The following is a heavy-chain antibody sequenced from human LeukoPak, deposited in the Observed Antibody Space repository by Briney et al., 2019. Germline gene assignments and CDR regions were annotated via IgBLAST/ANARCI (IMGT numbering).Heavy chain of an antibody. CDR3: ARSSRELGGYAPWELMPPFDY. CDR1: GFTFSSYR. CDR2: ISSSSTI. V-gene: IGHV3-48*01. Sequence: GGSLRLSCAASGFTFSSYRMNWVRQAPGKGLEWVSYISSSSTIYYADSVKGRFTISRDNAKNSLFLQMNSLRAEDTAVYYCARSSRELGGYAPWELMPPFDYWGQGTLVTVSS. D-gene: IGHD1-7*01. J-gene: IGHJ4*02.